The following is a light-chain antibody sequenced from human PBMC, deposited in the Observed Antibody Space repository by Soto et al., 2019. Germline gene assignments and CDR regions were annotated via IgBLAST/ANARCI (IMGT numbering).Light chain of an antibody. CDR1: QDIINY. CDR2: DAS. V-gene: IGKV1-33*01. CDR3: QQYDDLVPLS. Sequence: DIQMTQSPSSLSASVGDRVTITCQASQDIINYLNWYQQKPGKAPKLLIYDASNLKTGVPSRFSGSGSGTDFTFTISSLQPEDIATYYCQQYDDLVPLSFGGGTKVEIK. J-gene: IGKJ4*01.